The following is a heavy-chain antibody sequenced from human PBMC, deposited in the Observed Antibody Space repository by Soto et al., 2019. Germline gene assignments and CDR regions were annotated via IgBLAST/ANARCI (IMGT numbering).Heavy chain of an antibody. V-gene: IGHV3-66*01. J-gene: IGHJ6*03. CDR3: ARDYGSGSSFPSYYYYMDV. D-gene: IGHD3-10*01. CDR2: IYSGGST. CDR1: GFTVSSNY. Sequence: EVQLVESGGGLVQPGGSLRLSCAASGFTVSSNYMSWVRQAPGKGLEWVSIIYSGGSTYYADSVKGRFTISRDNSKITLYLPLNRLRAEDTAVYYCARDYGSGSSFPSYYYYMDVWGKGTTVTVSS.